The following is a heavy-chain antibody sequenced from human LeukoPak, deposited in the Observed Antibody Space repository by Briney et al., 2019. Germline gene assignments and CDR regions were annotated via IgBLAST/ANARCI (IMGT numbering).Heavy chain of an antibody. CDR1: GGTFSSQP. CDR3: AQRLSWFDP. J-gene: IGHJ5*02. V-gene: IGHV1-69*02. D-gene: IGHD6-25*01. CDR2: IIPLLGIP. Sequence: ASVKVSCKASGGTFSSQPLSWLRQAPGQGLEWVGRIIPLLGIPNYAQRFQGRITITADQSTNTSYVELNNLTSDDTAIFYCAQRLSWFDPWGQGTLVTVSS.